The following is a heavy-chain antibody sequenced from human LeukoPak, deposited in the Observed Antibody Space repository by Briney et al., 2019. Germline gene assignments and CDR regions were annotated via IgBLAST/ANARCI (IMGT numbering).Heavy chain of an antibody. CDR1: GYTFTSYG. Sequence: GSVKVSCKASGYTFTSYGISWVRQAPGQGLEWMGWISAYNGNTNYAQKLQGRVTMTTDTSTSTAYMELRSLRSDDTAVYYCATSPARITIFGVVIGNWFDPWGQGTLVTVSS. D-gene: IGHD3-3*01. CDR3: ATSPARITIFGVVIGNWFDP. V-gene: IGHV1-18*01. CDR2: ISAYNGNT. J-gene: IGHJ5*02.